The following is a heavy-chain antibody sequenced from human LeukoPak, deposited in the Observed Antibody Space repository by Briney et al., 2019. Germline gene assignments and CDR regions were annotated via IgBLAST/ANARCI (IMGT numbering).Heavy chain of an antibody. Sequence: GGSLRLSCTASGFTFINYSMNWVRQPPGKGLEWVSAISSRSSYKYYADSVKGRFTISRDNAKNSLYLQMNSLRAEATAVYYCARVAEAAAFDYWGQGTLVTASS. D-gene: IGHD6-13*01. V-gene: IGHV3-21*01. CDR2: ISSRSSYK. CDR3: ARVAEAAAFDY. J-gene: IGHJ4*02. CDR1: GFTFINYS.